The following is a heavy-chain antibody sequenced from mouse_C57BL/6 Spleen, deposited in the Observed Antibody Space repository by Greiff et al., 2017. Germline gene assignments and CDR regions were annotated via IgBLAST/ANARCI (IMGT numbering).Heavy chain of an antibody. CDR3: ARSASNYYGSSRSYFDY. D-gene: IGHD1-1*01. V-gene: IGHV1-59*01. CDR2: IDPSDSYT. Sequence: QVQLQQPGAELVRPGTSVKLSCKASGYTFTSYWMHWVKQRPGQGLEWIGVIDPSDSYTNYNQKFKGKATLTVDTSSSTAYMQLSSLTSEDSAVYYCARSASNYYGSSRSYFDYWGQGTTLTVSS. J-gene: IGHJ2*01. CDR1: GYTFTSYW.